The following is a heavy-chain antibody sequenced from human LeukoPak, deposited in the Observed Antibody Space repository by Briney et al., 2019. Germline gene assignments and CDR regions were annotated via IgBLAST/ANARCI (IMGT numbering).Heavy chain of an antibody. D-gene: IGHD4-11*01. CDR3: ARDDTTVTTYYFDY. J-gene: IGHJ4*02. CDR2: IYYSGST. Sequence: PSETLSLTCTVSGGSISSSSYYWGWIRQPPGKGLEWIGSIYYSGSTYYNPSLKSRVTISVDTSKNQFSLELSSVTAADTAVYYCARDDTTVTTYYFDYWGQGTLVTASS. CDR1: GGSISSSSYY. V-gene: IGHV4-39*07.